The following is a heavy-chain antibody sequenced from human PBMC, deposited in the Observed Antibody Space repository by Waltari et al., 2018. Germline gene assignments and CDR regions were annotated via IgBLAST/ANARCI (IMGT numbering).Heavy chain of an antibody. V-gene: IGHV3-9*01. J-gene: IGHJ4*02. CDR1: GFTFDDYA. D-gene: IGHD5-18*01. CDR2: ISWNSGNI. Sequence: EVQLVESGGGLVQPGRSLRLSCTASGFTFDDYAMQWVRQAPGKGLEWVSGISWNSGNIVYADSVKGRFTISRDNAKNSLYLQMNRLRPEDTAFYYCAKARYNYNYYLDYWGQGTLVTVSS. CDR3: AKARYNYNYYLDY.